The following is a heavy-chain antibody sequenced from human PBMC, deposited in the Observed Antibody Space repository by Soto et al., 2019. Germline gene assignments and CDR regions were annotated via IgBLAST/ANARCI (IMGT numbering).Heavy chain of an antibody. D-gene: IGHD5-18*01. CDR1: GYTFTSYA. Sequence: GSSGKVSCKAPGYTFTSYAMHSVLQPPGQRLEWMGWINAGNGNTKYSQKFQGRVTITRDTSASTAYMELSSLRSEDTAVYYCARGLNGYLHYFDFWGQGTPVTGSS. CDR3: ARGLNGYLHYFDF. V-gene: IGHV1-3*01. J-gene: IGHJ4*02. CDR2: INAGNGNT.